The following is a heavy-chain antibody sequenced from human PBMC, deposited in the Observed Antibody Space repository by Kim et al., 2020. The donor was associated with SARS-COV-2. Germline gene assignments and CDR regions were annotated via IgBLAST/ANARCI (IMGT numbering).Heavy chain of an antibody. J-gene: IGHJ4*02. CDR3: ARDGEVSSIAAAGITY. Sequence: KFQGRVTITADESTSTAYMELSSLRSEDTAVYYCARDGEVSSIAAAGITYWGQGTLVTVSS. V-gene: IGHV1-69*01. D-gene: IGHD6-13*01.